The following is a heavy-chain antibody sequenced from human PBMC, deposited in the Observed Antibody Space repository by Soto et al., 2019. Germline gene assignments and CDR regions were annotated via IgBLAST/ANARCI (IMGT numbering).Heavy chain of an antibody. D-gene: IGHD3-9*01. J-gene: IGHJ3*02. CDR2: IKTDGSDT. CDR1: GFTFSNYW. V-gene: IGHV3-74*01. Sequence: EVQLVESGGGLVQPGGSLRLSCAASGFTFSNYWMHWVRQSPGKGLVWVSRIKTDGSDTHYADSVTGRFTISRDNAKNTLYLQMNSLRDEDTAVYYCARPRTSDWAYDIWGQGEMVIVSS. CDR3: ARPRTSDWAYDI.